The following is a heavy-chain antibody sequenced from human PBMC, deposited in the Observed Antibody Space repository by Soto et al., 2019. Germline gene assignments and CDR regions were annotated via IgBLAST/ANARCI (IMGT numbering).Heavy chain of an antibody. CDR3: ARYRSDGSASFDS. CDR2: ITTRGART. V-gene: IGHV3-23*01. CDR1: GFTFNTYA. J-gene: IGHJ4*02. D-gene: IGHD3-9*01. Sequence: PGGSLRLSCAASGFTFNTYAMTWVRQPPGKGLEWVSFITTRGARTYYADPVRGRFTISTDSSRNTLYLQMNSLRPDDTAVYFCARYRSDGSASFDSWGQGTLVTVSS.